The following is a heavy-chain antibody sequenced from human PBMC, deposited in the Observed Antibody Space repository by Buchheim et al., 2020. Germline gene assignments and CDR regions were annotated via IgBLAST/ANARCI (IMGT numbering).Heavy chain of an antibody. D-gene: IGHD1-1*01. Sequence: VQLVESGGGLVKPGGSLRLSCAASGFTFTNAWMSWVRQAPGKGLEWVGRIKSKIDGETTDYSAPVEGRFTISRDDSKNTLFLQMNSLKTEDTAVYYCIWNDLGDYWGQGAL. CDR1: GFTFTNAW. CDR3: IWNDLGDY. CDR2: IKSKIDGETT. J-gene: IGHJ4*02. V-gene: IGHV3-15*01.